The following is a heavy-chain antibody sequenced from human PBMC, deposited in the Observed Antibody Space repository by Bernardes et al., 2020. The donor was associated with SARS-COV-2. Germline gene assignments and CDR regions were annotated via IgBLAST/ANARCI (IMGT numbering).Heavy chain of an antibody. Sequence: SVKVSCKASGGTFSSYAISWVRQAPGQGLEWMGGIIPIFGTANYAQKFQGRVTITADESTSTAYMELSSLRSEDTAVYYCARVLVERRRGNYYYYGMDVWGQGTTVTVSS. CDR2: IIPIFGTA. V-gene: IGHV1-69*13. D-gene: IGHD1-1*01. CDR1: GGTFSSYA. J-gene: IGHJ6*02. CDR3: ARVLVERRRGNYYYYGMDV.